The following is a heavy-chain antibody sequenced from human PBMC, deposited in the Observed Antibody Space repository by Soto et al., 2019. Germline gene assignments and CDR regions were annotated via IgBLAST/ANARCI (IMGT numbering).Heavy chain of an antibody. V-gene: IGHV3-48*03. CDR3: ARVGHYYRAALDI. J-gene: IGHJ3*02. D-gene: IGHD3-22*01. CDR2: ISSSGNTI. CDR1: GFAFSNYE. Sequence: EVQLVESGGGLVQPGGSLRLSCAASGFAFSNYEMNWVRQSPGKGLEWVSFISSSGNTIYYVDSVKGRVTISRDNAKNSVSLQMNSLRAEDTALYYCARVGHYYRAALDIWGQGTMVTVSS.